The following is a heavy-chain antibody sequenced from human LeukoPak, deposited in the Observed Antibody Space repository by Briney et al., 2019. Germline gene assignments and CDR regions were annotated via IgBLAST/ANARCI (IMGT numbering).Heavy chain of an antibody. V-gene: IGHV3-33*01. Sequence: GGSLRFSCAASGFTFSSFGMHWVRQAPGKGLEWVAVIWYDGSNKYYADSVKGRFTISRDISKNTLYLQMNSLRAEDTAVYYCARDAEYYYDSNGYYPLRYGGQGTLVTVSS. D-gene: IGHD3-22*01. CDR2: IWYDGSNK. CDR3: ARDAEYYYDSNGYYPLRY. CDR1: GFTFSSFG. J-gene: IGHJ4*02.